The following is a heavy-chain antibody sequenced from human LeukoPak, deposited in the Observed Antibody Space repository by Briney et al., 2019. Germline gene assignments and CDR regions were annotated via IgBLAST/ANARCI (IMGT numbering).Heavy chain of an antibody. CDR3: AREAFWSGPNWFDP. D-gene: IGHD3-3*01. J-gene: IGHJ5*01. V-gene: IGHV3-30*03. CDR2: ISYDGSNK. Sequence: GGSLRLSCAASGFNFSAYGIHWVRQAPGKGLEWVALISYDGSNKNYGDSVKGRFTIYRDNSKNTLYLQMNSLRAEDTAVYYCAREAFWSGPNWFDPWGQGTLVTVSS. CDR1: GFNFSAYG.